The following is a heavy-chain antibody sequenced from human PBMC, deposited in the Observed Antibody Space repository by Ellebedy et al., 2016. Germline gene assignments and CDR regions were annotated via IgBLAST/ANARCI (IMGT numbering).Heavy chain of an antibody. V-gene: IGHV3-23*01. Sequence: GESLKISCAASGFTFSSYAMSWVRQAPGKGLEWVSAISGSGGSTYYADSVKGRFTISRDNSKNTLYLQMNSLRAEDTAVYYCASGYDYVWGSFHYWGQGTLVTVSS. CDR3: ASGYDYVWGSFHY. CDR2: ISGSGGST. J-gene: IGHJ4*02. CDR1: GFTFSSYA. D-gene: IGHD3-16*01.